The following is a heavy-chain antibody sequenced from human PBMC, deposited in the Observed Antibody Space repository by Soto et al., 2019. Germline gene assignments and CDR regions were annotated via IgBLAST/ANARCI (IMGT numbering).Heavy chain of an antibody. CDR1: GGSFSGYY. Sequence: SETLSLTCAVYGGSFSGYYWSWIRQPPGKGLEWIGEINHSGSTNYNPSLKSRVTISVDTSKNQFSLKLSSATAADTAVYYCARGPRAVAATPLYNWFDPWGRGTLVTVSS. CDR3: ARGPRAVAATPLYNWFDP. CDR2: INHSGST. V-gene: IGHV4-34*01. J-gene: IGHJ5*02. D-gene: IGHD6-19*01.